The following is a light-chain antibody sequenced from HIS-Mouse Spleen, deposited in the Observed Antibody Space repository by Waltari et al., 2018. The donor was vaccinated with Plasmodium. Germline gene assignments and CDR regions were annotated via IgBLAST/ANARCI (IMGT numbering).Light chain of an antibody. J-gene: IGKJ4*01. CDR3: QQYYSYLLT. V-gene: IGKV1-8*01. Sequence: AIRMTQSPSSFSASTGNRVTITCRASQGISSSLAWYQQKPGKAPKLLIYAASTLQSGVPSRFSGSGSGTDFTLTISCLQSEDFATYYCQQYYSYLLTFGGGTKVEIK. CDR2: AAS. CDR1: QGISSS.